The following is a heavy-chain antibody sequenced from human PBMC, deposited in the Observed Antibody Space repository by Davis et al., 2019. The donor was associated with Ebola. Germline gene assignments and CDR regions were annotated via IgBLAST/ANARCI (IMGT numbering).Heavy chain of an antibody. D-gene: IGHD2-2*01. CDR2: ISYDGSNK. Sequence: GGSLRLSCAASGFTFSSYAMHWVRQAPGKGLEWVAVISYDGSNKYYADSVKGRFTISRDNSKNTLYLQMTSLRVEDMAVYYCAKERVPASQYYYYSGMDVWGKGATVTVSS. J-gene: IGHJ6*04. V-gene: IGHV3-30-3*01. CDR3: AKERVPASQYYYYSGMDV. CDR1: GFTFSSYA.